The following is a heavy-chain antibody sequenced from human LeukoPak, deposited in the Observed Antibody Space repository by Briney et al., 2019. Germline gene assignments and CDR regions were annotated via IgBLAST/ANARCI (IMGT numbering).Heavy chain of an antibody. CDR1: GFTFSTYW. Sequence: PGGSLRLSCTASGFTFSTYWINWVRQSPGKGLVWVALINGDGSTTTHADSVKGRFTISRDNAKNTAYLQMNSLRDEDTAVYYCARDYDGSPDCWGQGTLVTVSA. CDR3: ARDYDGSPDC. CDR2: INGDGSTT. V-gene: IGHV3-74*03. D-gene: IGHD3-10*01. J-gene: IGHJ4*02.